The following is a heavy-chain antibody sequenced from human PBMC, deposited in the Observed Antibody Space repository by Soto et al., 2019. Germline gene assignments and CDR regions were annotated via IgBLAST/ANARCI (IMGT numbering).Heavy chain of an antibody. Sequence: PGDSLKISCVGSGFTFHGSTMHWVRQASGKGLEWIGLISIKPNNYATVYAASVTGRFTISRDDSNNTAYLQMNSLKTEDTAVYYCVRAYANSNYYFDYWGRGALVTVSS. D-gene: IGHD3-10*01. CDR2: ISIKPNNYAT. J-gene: IGHJ4*02. CDR3: VRAYANSNYYFDY. CDR1: GFTFHGST. V-gene: IGHV3-73*01.